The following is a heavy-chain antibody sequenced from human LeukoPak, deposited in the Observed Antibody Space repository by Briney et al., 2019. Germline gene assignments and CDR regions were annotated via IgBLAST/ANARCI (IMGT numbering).Heavy chain of an antibody. V-gene: IGHV4-34*01. J-gene: IGHJ5*02. D-gene: IGHD4-11*01. CDR2: INHSGST. Sequence: PSETLSLTCAVYGGSFSGYYWSWIRQPPGKGLEWIGEINHSGSTNYNPSLKSRVTISVDTSKNQFSLKLSSVTAADTAVYYCARGGDYSPRYNWFDPWGQGTLVTVSS. CDR3: ARGGDYSPRYNWFDP. CDR1: GGSFSGYY.